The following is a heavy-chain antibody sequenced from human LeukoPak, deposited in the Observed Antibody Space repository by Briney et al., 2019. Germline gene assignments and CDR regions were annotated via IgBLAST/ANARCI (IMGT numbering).Heavy chain of an antibody. Sequence: HAGGSLRLSCAGSGFTFSDHYIDWVRQAPGKGLEWVGRVRNKANSYTTENAASVKGRLTLSRDDSKRLVFLQLNSLKIEDTAVYYCAKDLKVRSGYDWGYYFDYWGQGTLVTVSS. V-gene: IGHV3-72*01. CDR1: GFTFSDHY. J-gene: IGHJ4*02. CDR3: AKDLKVRSGYDWGYYFDY. D-gene: IGHD5-12*01. CDR2: VRNKANSYTT.